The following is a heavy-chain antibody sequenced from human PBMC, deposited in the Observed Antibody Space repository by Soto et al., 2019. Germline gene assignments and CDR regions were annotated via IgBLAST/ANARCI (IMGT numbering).Heavy chain of an antibody. CDR3: ARLGYDSSGYPSIHEY. CDR2: IDPRDSYT. CDR1: ENSFSSYW. J-gene: IGHJ4*02. V-gene: IGHV5-10-1*01. Sequence: ESLKISCKGSENSFSSYWITWVRQMPGKGLQWMGRIDPRDSYTDYSPSFQGHVSISADKSISTAYLQWSSLMAADSAMYYCARLGYDSSGYPSIHEYWGQGTQVTVSS. D-gene: IGHD3-22*01.